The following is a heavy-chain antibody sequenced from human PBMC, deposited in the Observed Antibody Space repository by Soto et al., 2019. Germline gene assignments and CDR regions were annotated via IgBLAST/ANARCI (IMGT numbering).Heavy chain of an antibody. D-gene: IGHD2-8*02. CDR3: ARDKITGRFDV. CDR2: IYSGGGT. Sequence: PGGSLRLSCAASGFTVSNNYMSWVRQAPGKGLEYVSVIYSGGGTYYADSVKGRFTISRDNSKNTLYLQMNSLGAEDTAVYYCARDKITGRFDVRGQRTPVTGSS. CDR1: GFTVSNNY. J-gene: IGHJ4*02. V-gene: IGHV3-66*01.